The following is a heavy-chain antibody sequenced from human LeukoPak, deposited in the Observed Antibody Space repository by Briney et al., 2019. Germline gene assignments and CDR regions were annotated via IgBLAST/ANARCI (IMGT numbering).Heavy chain of an antibody. D-gene: IGHD1/OR15-1a*01. V-gene: IGHV1-8*01. CDR2: MNPVSGKA. J-gene: IGHJ4*02. CDR3: ARAPMGTAPLY. Sequence: GASVKVSCKASGYTFTNFDINWVRQAPGQGLEWMGWMNPVSGKAGSAQKFQGRVTLTRDTSISTAYMEVSSLRFDDTAFYYCARAPMGTAPLYWGPGTLVTVSS. CDR1: GYTFTNFD.